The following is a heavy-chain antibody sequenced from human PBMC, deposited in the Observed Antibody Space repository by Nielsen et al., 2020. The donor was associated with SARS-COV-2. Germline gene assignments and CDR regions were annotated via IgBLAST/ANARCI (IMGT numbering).Heavy chain of an antibody. Sequence: GESLKISCAASGFIFITYWMSWVRQAPGKGLEWVANIKQDGTEKYYVDSVKGRFTISRDNAENSLSLQMNSLRAEDTAVYYCARESVTGTDAFDIWGQGTVVTVSS. J-gene: IGHJ3*02. CDR3: ARESVTGTDAFDI. D-gene: IGHD6-19*01. CDR2: IKQDGTEK. CDR1: GFIFITYW. V-gene: IGHV3-7*01.